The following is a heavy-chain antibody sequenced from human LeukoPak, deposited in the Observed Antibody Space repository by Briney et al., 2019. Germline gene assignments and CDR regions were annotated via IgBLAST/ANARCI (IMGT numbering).Heavy chain of an antibody. CDR3: ARGGTYCTNGVCYGGDAFDI. D-gene: IGHD2-8*01. CDR2: ISAYNGNT. Sequence: GASVKVSCKASGYTFTSYGISWVRQAPGQGLEWMGWISAYNGNTNYAQKLQGRVTMTTDTSTSTAYMELRSLRSDDTAVYYCARGGTYCTNGVCYGGDAFDIWGQGTMVTVSS. CDR1: GYTFTSYG. J-gene: IGHJ3*02. V-gene: IGHV1-18*01.